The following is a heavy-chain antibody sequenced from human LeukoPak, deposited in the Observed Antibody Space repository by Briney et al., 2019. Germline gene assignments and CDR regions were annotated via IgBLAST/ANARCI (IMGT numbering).Heavy chain of an antibody. J-gene: IGHJ6*03. CDR2: MNPNSGNT. CDR1: GYTFTIYD. CDR3: ARYYDILTGPQGYYYYMDV. D-gene: IGHD3-9*01. Sequence: GASVKVSCKASGYTFTIYDINWVRQATGQGLEWMGWMNPNSGNTGYAQKFQGRVTMTRNTSITTAYMELSSLRSEDTAVYYCARYYDILTGPQGYYYYMDVWGKGTTVTVSS. V-gene: IGHV1-8*01.